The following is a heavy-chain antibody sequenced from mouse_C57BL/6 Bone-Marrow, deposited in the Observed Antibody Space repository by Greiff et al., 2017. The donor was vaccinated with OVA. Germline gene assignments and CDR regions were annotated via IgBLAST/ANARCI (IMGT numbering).Heavy chain of an antibody. CDR3: ASLDPLDYCGSSYNYAMDY. CDR2: IYPRSGNT. CDR1: GYTFTSYG. V-gene: IGHV1-81*01. Sequence: QVQLQQSGAELARPGASVKLSCKASGYTFTSYGISWVKQRPGQGLEWIGAIYPRSGNTYYNEKFKGKATLTADKSSSTAYMELRSLTSEDSAVYFYASLDPLDYCGSSYNYAMDYWGQGTSVTVSS. D-gene: IGHD1-1*01. J-gene: IGHJ4*01.